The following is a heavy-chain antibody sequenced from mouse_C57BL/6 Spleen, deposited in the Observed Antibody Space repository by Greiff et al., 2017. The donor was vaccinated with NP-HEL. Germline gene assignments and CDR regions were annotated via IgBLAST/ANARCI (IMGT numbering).Heavy chain of an antibody. J-gene: IGHJ4*01. V-gene: IGHV1-55*01. CDR3: ARWGAFCSSSGYYAMDY. Sequence: QVQLQQPGAELVKPGASVKMSCTASGYTFTSYWITWVKQRPGQGLEWIGDIYPGSGSTNYNEKFKSKATLTVDTSSSTSYMQLSSLTSEDSAVYDCARWGAFCSSSGYYAMDYWGQGTSVTVSS. CDR2: IYPGSGST. D-gene: IGHD1-1*01. CDR1: GYTFTSYW.